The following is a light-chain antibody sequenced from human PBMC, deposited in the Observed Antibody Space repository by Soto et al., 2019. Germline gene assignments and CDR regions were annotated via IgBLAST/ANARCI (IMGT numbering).Light chain of an antibody. Sequence: EILLTQSPGTLSLSPGERATLSCRASRSVSSSYLAWYQQKPGQAPRLLIYGASSRATGIPDRFSGSGSGTDFTLTISRLEPEDFAVYYCQQYGSSPLTFGGGTKVDIK. CDR3: QQYGSSPLT. J-gene: IGKJ4*01. CDR2: GAS. CDR1: RSVSSSY. V-gene: IGKV3-20*01.